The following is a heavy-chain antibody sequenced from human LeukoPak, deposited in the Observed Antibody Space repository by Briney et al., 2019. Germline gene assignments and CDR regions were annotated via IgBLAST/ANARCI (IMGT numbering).Heavy chain of an antibody. J-gene: IGHJ4*02. V-gene: IGHV4-59*01. D-gene: IGHD3-3*01. Sequence: PSETLSLTCTVSGGSISSYYWSWIRQPPGKGLEWIGYIYYSGSTNYTPSLKSRFTISVDTSKNQFSLKLSSVTAADTAVYYCARFTYGSDYYVQYYFDYWGQGTLVTVSS. CDR3: ARFTYGSDYYVQYYFDY. CDR2: IYYSGST. CDR1: GGSISSYY.